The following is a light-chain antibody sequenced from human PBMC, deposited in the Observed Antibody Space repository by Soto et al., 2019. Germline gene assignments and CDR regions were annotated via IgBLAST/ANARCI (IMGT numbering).Light chain of an antibody. Sequence: QSALTKPASVSGSPGQSITISCTGTRSDVGGYNYVSWYQQHPGKAPKLMIYEVSNRPSGVSNRFSGSKSGNTASLTLTRREAEDEADYYCSSYTCGSTPYVFGTGTKVTVL. CDR3: SSYTCGSTPYV. CDR1: RSDVGGYNY. CDR2: EVS. V-gene: IGLV2-14*01. J-gene: IGLJ1*01.